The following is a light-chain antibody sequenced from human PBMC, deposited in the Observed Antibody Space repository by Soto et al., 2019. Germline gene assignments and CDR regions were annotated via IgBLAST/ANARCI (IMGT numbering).Light chain of an antibody. CDR1: SSDVGGYNY. Sequence: ALTQPASVSGSPGQSITISCTGTSSDVGGYNYVSWYQQHPGKAPKLMIYDVSNRPSGVSNRFSGSKSGNTASLTISGLQAEDEADYYCSSYTSSSTVVFCGGTKLTVL. J-gene: IGLJ2*01. CDR2: DVS. CDR3: SSYTSSSTVV. V-gene: IGLV2-14*01.